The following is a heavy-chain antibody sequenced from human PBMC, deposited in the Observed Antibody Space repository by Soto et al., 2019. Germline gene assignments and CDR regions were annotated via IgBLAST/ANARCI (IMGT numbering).Heavy chain of an antibody. CDR3: ARDDSYTSYCTNGVCYIGTSTFDY. CDR2: INPSGGST. D-gene: IGHD2-8*01. V-gene: IGHV1-46*01. J-gene: IGHJ4*02. CDR1: GYTFTSYY. Sequence: ASVKVSCKASGYTFTSYYMHWVRQAPGQGLEWMGIINPSGGSTSYAQKFQGRVTMTRDTSTSTVYMELSSLRSEDTAVYYCARDDSYTSYCTNGVCYIGTSTFDYWGQGTLVTVSS.